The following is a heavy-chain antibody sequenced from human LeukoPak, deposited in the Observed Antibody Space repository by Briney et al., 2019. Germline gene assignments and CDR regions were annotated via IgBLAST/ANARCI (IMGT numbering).Heavy chain of an antibody. CDR1: GFTFSSYS. D-gene: IGHD6-19*01. J-gene: IGHJ4*02. V-gene: IGHV3-21*01. CDR2: ISSSSSYI. CDR3: ARDKVSTGRIAVAGTGEFDY. Sequence: GGSLRLSCAASGFTFSSYSMNWVRQAPGKGLEWVSSISSSSSYIYYADSVKGRFTISGDNAKNSLYLQMNSLRAEDTAVYYCARDKVSTGRIAVAGTGEFDYWGQGTLVTVSS.